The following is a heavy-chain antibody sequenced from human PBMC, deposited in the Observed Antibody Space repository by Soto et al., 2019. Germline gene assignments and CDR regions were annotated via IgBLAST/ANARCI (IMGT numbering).Heavy chain of an antibody. V-gene: IGHV4-34*01. Sequence: QVQLQQWGAGLLKPSETLSLTCAVYGGSFSGYYWSWIRQPPGKGLEWIGEINHRGSTNYNPSLNSRVTISVDTSKNQFSLKLSSVTAADTAVYYCARGSGLPYNWFDPWGQGTLVTVSS. CDR3: ARGSGLPYNWFDP. CDR2: INHRGST. J-gene: IGHJ5*02. CDR1: GGSFSGYY. D-gene: IGHD4-17*01.